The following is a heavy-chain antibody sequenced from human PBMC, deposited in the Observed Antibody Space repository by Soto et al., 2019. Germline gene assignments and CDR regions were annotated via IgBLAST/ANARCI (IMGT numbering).Heavy chain of an antibody. D-gene: IGHD1-1*01. J-gene: IGHJ4*02. V-gene: IGHV3-30-3*01. CDR2: ISYDGSNK. CDR1: GFTFSSYA. Sequence: GGSLRLSCAASGFTFSSYAMHWVRQAPGKGLEWVAGISYDGSNKYYADSVKGRFTISRDNSKNTMYLQMNSLSAEDTAVYYCARDQVKGTMSILWGQGTLVTVSS. CDR3: ARDQVKGTMSIL.